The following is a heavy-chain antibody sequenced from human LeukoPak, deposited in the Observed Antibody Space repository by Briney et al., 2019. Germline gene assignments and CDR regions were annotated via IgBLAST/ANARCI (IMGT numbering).Heavy chain of an antibody. Sequence: GGSLRLSCAASGFTFSSYAMSWVRQAPGKGLEWVSAISGSGGSTYYADSVKGRFTISRDNSKNTLYLQMNSLRAEDTAVYYCAKEFPAPDCGGDCYFDYWGQGALVTVSS. CDR1: GFTFSSYA. J-gene: IGHJ4*02. V-gene: IGHV3-23*01. CDR2: ISGSGGST. CDR3: AKEFPAPDCGGDCYFDY. D-gene: IGHD2-21*02.